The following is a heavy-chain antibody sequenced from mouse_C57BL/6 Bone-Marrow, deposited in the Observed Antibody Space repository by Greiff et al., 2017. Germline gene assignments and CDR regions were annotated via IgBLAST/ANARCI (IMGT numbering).Heavy chain of an antibody. D-gene: IGHD1-1*01. V-gene: IGHV14-2*01. J-gene: IGHJ1*03. CDR1: GFNIKDYY. CDR2: MDPEAGET. Sequence: VQLQQSGAELVKPGASVKLSCTASGFNIKDYYMHWVKQRTEQGLEWIGRMDPEAGETKYAPKFQCKATITPDASSNTAYLQLSSLTSEDTAVYDCASITTVVDWYFDVWGTGTTVTVSS. CDR3: ASITTVVDWYFDV.